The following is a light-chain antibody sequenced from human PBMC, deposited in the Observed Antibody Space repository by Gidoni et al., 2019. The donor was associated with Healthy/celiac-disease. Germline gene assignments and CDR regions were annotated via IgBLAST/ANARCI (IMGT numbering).Light chain of an antibody. CDR3: QSYDSSLSGYVV. CDR2: GNS. CDR1: SSNIGAGYD. J-gene: IGLJ2*01. V-gene: IGLV1-40*01. Sequence: QSVLTQPPSVSGAPGPRVTISCTGSSSNIGAGYDVHWYQQLPGTAPKLLIYGNSNRPSGVPDLFSGSKSGTSASLAITGLQAEDEADYYCQSYDSSLSGYVVFGGGTKLTVL.